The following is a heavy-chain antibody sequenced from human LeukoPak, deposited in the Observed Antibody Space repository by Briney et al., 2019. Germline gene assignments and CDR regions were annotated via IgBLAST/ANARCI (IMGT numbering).Heavy chain of an antibody. Sequence: GASVKVSCKASGGTFSSYAISWGRQAPGPGLERMGRIIAIFGTANYAQKFQGRVTITTDESTSTTYMELSSLRSDDTAVYYCASDFGDLLGFIDYWGQGTLVTVSS. CDR3: ASDFGDLLGFIDY. J-gene: IGHJ4*02. CDR1: GGTFSSYA. CDR2: IIAIFGTA. V-gene: IGHV1-69*05. D-gene: IGHD7-27*01.